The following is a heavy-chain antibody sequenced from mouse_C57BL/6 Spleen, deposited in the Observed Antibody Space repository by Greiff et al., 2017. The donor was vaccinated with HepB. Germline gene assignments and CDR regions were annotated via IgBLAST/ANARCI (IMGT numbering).Heavy chain of an antibody. CDR2: ISDGGSYT. CDR3: ARSPITTVVATRYAMDY. J-gene: IGHJ4*01. D-gene: IGHD1-1*01. CDR1: GFTFSSYA. Sequence: EVMLVESGGGLVKPGGSLKLSCAASGFTFSSYAMSWVRQTPEKRLEWVATISDGGSYTYYPDNVKGRCTISRDNAKNNLYLQMSHLKSEDTAMYYCARSPITTVVATRYAMDYWGQGTSVTVSS. V-gene: IGHV5-4*03.